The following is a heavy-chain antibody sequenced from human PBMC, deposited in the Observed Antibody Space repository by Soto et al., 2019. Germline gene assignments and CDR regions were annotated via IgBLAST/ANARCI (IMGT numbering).Heavy chain of an antibody. J-gene: IGHJ6*02. V-gene: IGHV4-39*01. CDR2: IYYSGST. D-gene: IGHD3-10*01. CDR3: ARLPYYYGSGSYYNEDYYYGMDV. CDR1: GGSISSSSYY. Sequence: SETLSLTCTVSGGSISSSSYYWGWIRQPPGKGLEWIGSIYYSGSTYYNPSLKSRATISVDTSKNQFSLKLSSVTAADTAVYYCARLPYYYGSGSYYNEDYYYGMDVWGQGTTVTVSS.